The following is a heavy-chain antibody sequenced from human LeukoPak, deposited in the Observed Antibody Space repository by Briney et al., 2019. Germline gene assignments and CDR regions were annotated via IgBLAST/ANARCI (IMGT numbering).Heavy chain of an antibody. CDR1: GYTLTELS. CDR2: FDPEDGET. CDR3: ATSRTPRDYYDSSGYRPYYFDY. Sequence: ASVKVSCKVSGYTLTELSMHWVRQAPGKGLEWMGGFDPEDGETIYAQKFQGRVTMTEDTSTDRAYMELSSLRSEDTAVYYCATSRTPRDYYDSSGYRPYYFDYWGQGTLVTVSS. V-gene: IGHV1-24*01. D-gene: IGHD3-22*01. J-gene: IGHJ4*02.